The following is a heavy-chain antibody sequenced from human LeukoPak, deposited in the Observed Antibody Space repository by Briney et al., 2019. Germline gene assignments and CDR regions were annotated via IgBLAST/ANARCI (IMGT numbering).Heavy chain of an antibody. V-gene: IGHV4-30-4*01. CDR1: GGSISSDDYY. J-gene: IGHJ2*01. CDR3: AREIVGATRPYYWYFDL. CDR2: IYYSGST. D-gene: IGHD1-26*01. Sequence: SETLSLTCTVSGGSISSDDYYWSWIPQPPGRGLEWVGYIYYSGSTYYNPSLKSRVTISVDTSKNQFSLKHSSVTAADTAVYYCAREIVGATRPYYWYFDLWGRGTLVTVSS.